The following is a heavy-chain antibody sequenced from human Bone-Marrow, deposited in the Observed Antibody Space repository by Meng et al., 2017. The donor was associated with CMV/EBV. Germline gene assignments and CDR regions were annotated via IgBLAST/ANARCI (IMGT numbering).Heavy chain of an antibody. J-gene: IGHJ4*02. Sequence: GESLKISCAASGFTFSNYAMHWVRQAPGKGLEYVSSISSNGGSTYYAESVKGRFTISRDNSKNTLYLQMGSLRAEDMAVYYCARDGGDGYMIYYFDYWGQGTLVTVSS. CDR3: ARDGGDGYMIYYFDY. V-gene: IGHV3-64*02. CDR1: GFTFSNYA. D-gene: IGHD5-24*01. CDR2: ISSNGGST.